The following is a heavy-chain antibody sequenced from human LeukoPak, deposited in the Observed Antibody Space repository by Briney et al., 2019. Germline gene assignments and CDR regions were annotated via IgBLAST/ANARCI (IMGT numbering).Heavy chain of an antibody. V-gene: IGHV3-23*01. D-gene: IGHD2-15*01. CDR1: QFTFSNYA. CDR2: ISGSGNTT. Sequence: GGSLRLSCAASQFTFSNYAMSWVRQAPGKGLEWVSAISGSGNTTYFGDSVTGRFTISRDNPKNAVYLQMNSLSAEDTAVYYCAKGPAPYCSGGSCYSPHWYFDLWGRGTLVTVSS. J-gene: IGHJ2*01. CDR3: AKGPAPYCSGGSCYSPHWYFDL.